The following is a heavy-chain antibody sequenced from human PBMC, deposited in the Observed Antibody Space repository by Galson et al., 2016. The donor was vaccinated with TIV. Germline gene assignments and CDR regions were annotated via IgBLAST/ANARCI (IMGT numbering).Heavy chain of an antibody. CDR2: ISSDGTNV. D-gene: IGHD5-24*01. Sequence: SLRLSCAASGFTFSAYRMDWVRQAPGKGLEWVAVISSDGTNVHYADSMKGRFTISRDNSGSTLYLQMNNLRSEDTAVYYCATDGRDAYNPYFDSWGQGTLVTVSS. J-gene: IGHJ4*02. CDR1: GFTFSAYR. CDR3: ATDGRDAYNPYFDS. V-gene: IGHV3-30*03.